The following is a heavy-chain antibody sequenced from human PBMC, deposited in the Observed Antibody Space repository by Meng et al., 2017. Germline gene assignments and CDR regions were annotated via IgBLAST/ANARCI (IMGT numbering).Heavy chain of an antibody. Sequence: QVQPVQPGAEVKKPGASVKVSCKPSGYNFPDYYIHWVRQAPGQGLEWMGRIDPKNGDTHYAQKFQGRVTMTGDTSISTAYMDLSGLRSDDTAVYYCARDEDISAAGKLFGDYWGQGTLVTVSS. CDR3: ARDEDISAAGKLFGDY. J-gene: IGHJ4*02. D-gene: IGHD6-13*01. V-gene: IGHV1-2*06. CDR2: IDPKNGDT. CDR1: GYNFPDYY.